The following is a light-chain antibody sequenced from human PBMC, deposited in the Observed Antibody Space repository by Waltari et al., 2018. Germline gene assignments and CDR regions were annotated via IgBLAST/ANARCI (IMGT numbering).Light chain of an antibody. CDR3: QQSYSNPVT. Sequence: DIQMTQSPSSLSASVGERVTITCRASQNIDNYLNWYQQKPGTAPNLLIYTASSLQSGVPSRFDGSGSGTDFTLTISSLQPEDFATYYCQQSYSNPVTFGGGTKVEIK. CDR1: QNIDNY. J-gene: IGKJ4*01. V-gene: IGKV1-39*01. CDR2: TAS.